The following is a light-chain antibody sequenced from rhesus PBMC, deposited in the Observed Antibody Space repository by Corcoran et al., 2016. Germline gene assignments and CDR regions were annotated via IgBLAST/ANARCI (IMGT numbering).Light chain of an antibody. Sequence: DIQMTQSPSSLSASVGDKVTITCRASQGISRWLAWYQQKPGTAPDLLFYDTSSLQTGVPSRFSGSGAGTDYTLTISSLQPEDFATYYCQQGYSPPYSFGQGTKVEFK. CDR2: DTS. CDR1: QGISRW. CDR3: QQGYSPPYS. J-gene: IGKJ2*01. V-gene: IGKV1-18*01.